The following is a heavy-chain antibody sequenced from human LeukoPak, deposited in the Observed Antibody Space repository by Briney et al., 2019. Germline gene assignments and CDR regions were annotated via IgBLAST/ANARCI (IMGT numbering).Heavy chain of an antibody. CDR2: ISGSGGST. CDR3: AQNYYGSGSYYIGY. CDR1: GFTFSSYA. J-gene: IGHJ4*02. D-gene: IGHD3-10*01. Sequence: PGGSLRLSCAASGFTFSSYAMSWVRQAPGKGLEWVSVISGSGGSTYYADSVKGRFTISRDNSKNTLYLQMNSLRAEDTAVYYCAQNYYGSGSYYIGYWGQGTLVTVSS. V-gene: IGHV3-23*01.